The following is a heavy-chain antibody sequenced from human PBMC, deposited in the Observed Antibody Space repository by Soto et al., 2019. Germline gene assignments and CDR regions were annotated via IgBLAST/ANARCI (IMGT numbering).Heavy chain of an antibody. J-gene: IGHJ3*02. CDR1: GGSISSGGYS. Sequence: SETMSLTSAVSGGSISSGGYSWSWIRQPPGKGLEWIGYIYHSGSTYYNPSLKSRVTISVDRSKNQFSLKLSSVTAADTAVYYCARETETHAFDIWGQGTMVTVSS. CDR2: IYHSGST. D-gene: IGHD2-21*02. CDR3: ARETETHAFDI. V-gene: IGHV4-30-2*01.